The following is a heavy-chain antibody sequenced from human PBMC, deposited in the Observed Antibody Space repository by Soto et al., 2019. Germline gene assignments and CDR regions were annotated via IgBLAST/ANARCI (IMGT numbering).Heavy chain of an antibody. V-gene: IGHV3-21*01. D-gene: IGHD3-3*01. CDR3: ARGGPTPITISLPYCGMEV. CDR2: ISSSSSYI. Sequence: GSLRLSCAASGFTFSSYSMNWVRQAPGKGLEWVSSISSSSSYIYYADSVKVRFTISRDNAKNSLYLQMNSLRAEDTHVYYCARGGPTPITISLPYCGMEVWGQGTTVTV. J-gene: IGHJ6*02. CDR1: GFTFSSYS.